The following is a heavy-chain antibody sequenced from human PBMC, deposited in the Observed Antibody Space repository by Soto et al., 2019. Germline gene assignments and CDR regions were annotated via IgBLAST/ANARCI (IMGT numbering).Heavy chain of an antibody. CDR1: GTSITKGDFS. V-gene: IGHV4-31*01. Sequence: QVQLLQSGPGLVKPSQTLSLTCSVSGTSITKGDFSWHWIRQQPGKGLQWLGTIYDITTTDYHPSLKGPAVKSTVTFGNPVPPPPRDLNPAGTGVYYCARGFSLDVWGQGTAVIVS. J-gene: IGHJ6*02. CDR2: IYDITTT. CDR3: ARGFSLDV. D-gene: IGHD3-3*01.